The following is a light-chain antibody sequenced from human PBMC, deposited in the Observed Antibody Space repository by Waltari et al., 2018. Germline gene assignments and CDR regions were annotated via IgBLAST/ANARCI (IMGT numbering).Light chain of an antibody. J-gene: IGLJ2*01. Sequence: QSALTQPASVSGSPGQSITISCTGTSSDVGTYNYVSWYQQHPGKAPKLMIYDVSNRPSVVSDRFSVSNSGTTASLTISGLQAEDESDYYFNSYSTSSSLVLFGGGTKLTVV. CDR1: SSDVGTYNY. CDR2: DVS. CDR3: NSYSTSSSLVL. V-gene: IGLV2-14*03.